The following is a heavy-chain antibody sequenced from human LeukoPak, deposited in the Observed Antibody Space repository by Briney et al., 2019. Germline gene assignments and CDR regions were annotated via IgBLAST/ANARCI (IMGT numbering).Heavy chain of an antibody. V-gene: IGHV4-34*01. CDR1: GGSFSGYY. CDR2: INHSGST. CDR3: ARDRVWGSYRPIDY. D-gene: IGHD3-16*02. Sequence: SETLSLTCAVYGGSFSGYYWSWIRQPPGKGLEWIGEINHSGSTNYNPSLKSRVTISVDTSKNQFSLKLSSVTAADTAVYYCARDRVWGSYRPIDYWGQGTLVTVSS. J-gene: IGHJ4*02.